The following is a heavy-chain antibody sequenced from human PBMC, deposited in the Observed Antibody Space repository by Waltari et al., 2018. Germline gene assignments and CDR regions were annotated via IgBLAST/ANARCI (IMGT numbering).Heavy chain of an antibody. Sequence: QVQLQQWGAGLLKPSETLSLTCAVYGGSFSGYYWSWIRQPPGKGLEWIGEINHSGSTKYHPSLTMRVTRAVDTSKNQFCLKLSAVTAADTAVYYCARGGLPGIVVVPAAIGRQKYYGMDVWGQGTTVTVSS. D-gene: IGHD2-2*01. CDR3: ARGGLPGIVVVPAAIGRQKYYGMDV. V-gene: IGHV4-34*01. CDR2: INHSGST. CDR1: GGSFSGYY. J-gene: IGHJ6*02.